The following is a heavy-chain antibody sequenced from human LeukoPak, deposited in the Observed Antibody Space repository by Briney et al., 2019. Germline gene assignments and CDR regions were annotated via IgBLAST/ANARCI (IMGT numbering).Heavy chain of an antibody. Sequence: SETLSLTCTVSGGSISSYYWSWIRQPPGEGLEWIGYIYYSGSTNYHPSLKSRVRISVDTSKNQFSLKLSSLTAADTAVYYCARVCGGSCYGAFDIWGQGTMVTVSS. D-gene: IGHD2-15*01. J-gene: IGHJ3*02. CDR1: GGSISSYY. CDR3: ARVCGGSCYGAFDI. CDR2: IYYSGST. V-gene: IGHV4-59*01.